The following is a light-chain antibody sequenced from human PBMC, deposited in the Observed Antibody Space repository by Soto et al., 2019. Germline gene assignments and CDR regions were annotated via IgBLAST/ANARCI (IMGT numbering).Light chain of an antibody. Sequence: DVVMTQSPLSLPVTLGQPASISCRSSQSLIHSDGNTYLSWFQQRPGQSPRRLIYEVSDRDSGVPDRFAGGGSGTDFTLKISRVEAEDVGVYYCMQGTRWPWTFGQGTEVEIK. CDR2: EVS. CDR1: QSLIHSDGNTY. J-gene: IGKJ1*01. V-gene: IGKV2-30*02. CDR3: MQGTRWPWT.